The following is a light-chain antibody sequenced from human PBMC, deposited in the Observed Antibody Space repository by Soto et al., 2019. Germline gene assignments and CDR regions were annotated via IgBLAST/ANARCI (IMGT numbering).Light chain of an antibody. CDR2: NPS. Sequence: EIVLTQSPATLSLSPGERATLSCRASQSVSSYLAWYQQKPGQAPRLLTYNPSNRATGIPARFSGSGSGTDFTLTISSLEPEDFAVYYCQQRSNWPITFGQGTRVEIK. CDR1: QSVSSY. J-gene: IGKJ5*01. V-gene: IGKV3-11*01. CDR3: QQRSNWPIT.